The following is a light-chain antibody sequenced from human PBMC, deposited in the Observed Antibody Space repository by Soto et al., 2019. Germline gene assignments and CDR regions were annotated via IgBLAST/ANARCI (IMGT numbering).Light chain of an antibody. CDR2: AAS. J-gene: IGKJ2*01. CDR3: QQYYNTPYT. CDR1: QGISSW. Sequence: DIQMTQSPSSVSASVGDRVTITCRASQGISSWLAWYQQKPGKPPKLLIYAASILQSGVPPRFSGSGSGTDFTLTISSLQPEDVAVYYCQQYYNTPYTFGQGTKLEIK. V-gene: IGKV1-12*01.